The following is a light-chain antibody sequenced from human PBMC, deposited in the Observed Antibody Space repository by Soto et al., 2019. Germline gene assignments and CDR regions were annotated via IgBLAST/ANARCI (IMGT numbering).Light chain of an antibody. CDR3: QQRSHSLT. CDR1: QSAILS. V-gene: IGKV3-11*01. J-gene: IGKJ4*01. Sequence: EIVLTQSPATLSLSPGERATLSCRASQSAILSLAWYQQKPGQAPRLLIYDVTTRASGIPTRFSGSGSGTDFTLTISSLEPEDFAVYYCQQRSHSLTFGGGTKVEIK. CDR2: DVT.